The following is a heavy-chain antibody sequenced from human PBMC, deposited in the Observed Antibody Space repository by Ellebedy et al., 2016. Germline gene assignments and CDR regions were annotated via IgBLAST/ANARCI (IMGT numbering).Heavy chain of an antibody. V-gene: IGHV3-74*01. CDR2: INGDGGDA. CDR3: ARNLQA. Sequence: HTGGSLRLSCAASGFPFSSHWMHWVRQAPGRGLVWVSRINGDGGDANYGDSVKGRFTISRDNAKNTLYLQMNGLRAEDTAVYYCARNLQAWGQGTLVTVSS. CDR1: GFPFSSHW. J-gene: IGHJ5*02.